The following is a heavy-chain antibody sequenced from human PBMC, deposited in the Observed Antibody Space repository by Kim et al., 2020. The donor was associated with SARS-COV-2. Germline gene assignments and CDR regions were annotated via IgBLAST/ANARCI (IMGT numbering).Heavy chain of an antibody. CDR1: GGTFSSYA. D-gene: IGHD4-17*01. V-gene: IGHV1-69*04. J-gene: IGHJ2*01. Sequence: SVKVSCKASGGTFSSYAISWVRQAPGQGLEWMGRIIPILGIANYAQKFQGRVTITAEKSTSTDYMELSSLRSEDTAVYYCARASRAPVTTVVYWYFDLW. CDR3: ARASRAPVTTVVYWYFDL. CDR2: IIPILGIA.